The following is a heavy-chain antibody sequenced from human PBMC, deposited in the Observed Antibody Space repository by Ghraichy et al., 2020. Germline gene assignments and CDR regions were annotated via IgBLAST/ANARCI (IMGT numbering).Heavy chain of an antibody. V-gene: IGHV2-70*01. CDR1: GFSLSTSGMC. J-gene: IGHJ3*02. D-gene: IGHD3-22*01. Sequence: SGPTLVKPTQTLTLTCTFSGFSLSTSGMCVSWIRQPPGKALEWLALIDWDDDKYYSTSLKTRLTISKDTSKNQVVLTMTNMDPVDTATYYCARIRRPHMYYYDSSAHRENDAFDIWGQGTMVTVSS. CDR3: ARIRRPHMYYYDSSAHRENDAFDI. CDR2: IDWDDDK.